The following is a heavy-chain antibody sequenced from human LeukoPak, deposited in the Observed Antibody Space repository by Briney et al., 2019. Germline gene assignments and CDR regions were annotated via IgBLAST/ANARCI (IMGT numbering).Heavy chain of an antibody. CDR3: ARVIHRYSGYVDY. D-gene: IGHD5-12*01. CDR2: IYYSGST. Sequence: PSETLSLTCTVSGGSISSSSYYWGWIRQPPGKGLEWIGGIYYSGSTYYNPSLKSRVTISVDTSKNQFSLKLSSVTAADTAVYCCARVIHRYSGYVDYWGQGTLVTVSS. CDR1: GGSISSSSYY. V-gene: IGHV4-39*07. J-gene: IGHJ4*02.